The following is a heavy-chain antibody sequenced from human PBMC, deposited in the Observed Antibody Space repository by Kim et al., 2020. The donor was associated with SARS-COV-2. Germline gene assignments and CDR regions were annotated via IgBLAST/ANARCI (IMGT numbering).Heavy chain of an antibody. J-gene: IGHJ4*02. V-gene: IGHV4-61*01. Sequence: SETLSLTCTVSGGSVSSGSYYWSWIRQPPGKGLEWIGYIYYSGSTNYNPSLKSRVTISVDTSKNQFSLKLSSVTAADTAVYYCAREQGGWEPWLPGFDYWGQGTLVTVSS. D-gene: IGHD1-26*01. CDR3: AREQGGWEPWLPGFDY. CDR2: IYYSGST. CDR1: GGSVSSGSYY.